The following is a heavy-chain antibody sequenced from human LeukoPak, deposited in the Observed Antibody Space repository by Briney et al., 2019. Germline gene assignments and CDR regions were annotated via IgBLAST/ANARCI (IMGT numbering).Heavy chain of an antibody. CDR1: GGSISSGSYY. J-gene: IGHJ5*02. Sequence: PSETLSLTCTVPGGSISSGSYYWSWIRQPAGKGLEWIGRIYTSGSTNYNPSLKSRVTISVDTSKNQFSLKLSSVTAADTAVHYCARDGLPAVDRWFDPWGQGTLVTVSS. CDR3: ARDGLPAVDRWFDP. CDR2: IYTSGST. V-gene: IGHV4-61*02. D-gene: IGHD3-22*01.